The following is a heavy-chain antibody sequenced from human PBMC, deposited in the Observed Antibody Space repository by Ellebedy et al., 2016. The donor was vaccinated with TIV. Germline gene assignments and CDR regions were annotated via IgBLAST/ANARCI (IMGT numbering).Heavy chain of an antibody. CDR1: GASISSSY. CDR2: IPNTGRT. J-gene: IGHJ4*02. Sequence: MPSETLSLTCNVSGASISSSYWSWIRQTPGKGLEWIGYIPNTGRTNYNPSLQSRVTISVDTSRNQFSLTLRSATAADTAVYYCARDRRGSYDYWGQGTLITVSS. CDR3: ARDRRGSYDY. V-gene: IGHV4-59*01. D-gene: IGHD3-10*01.